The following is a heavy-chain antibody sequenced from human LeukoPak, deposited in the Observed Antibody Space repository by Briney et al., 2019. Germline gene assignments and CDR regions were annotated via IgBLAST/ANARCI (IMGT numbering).Heavy chain of an antibody. CDR1: GYTLTELS. J-gene: IGHJ4*02. CDR2: FDPEDGET. Sequence: ASVKVSCKVSGYTLTELSMHWVRQAPGKGLEWMGGFDPEDGETIYAQKFQGRVTMTEDTSTDTAYMELSSLRSEDTAVYYCATLPSSGSYWNSIDYWGQGTLVTVSS. D-gene: IGHD1-26*01. V-gene: IGHV1-24*01. CDR3: ATLPSSGSYWNSIDY.